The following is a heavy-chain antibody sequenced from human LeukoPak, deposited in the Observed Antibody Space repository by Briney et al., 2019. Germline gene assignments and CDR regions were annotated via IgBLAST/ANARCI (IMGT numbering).Heavy chain of an antibody. CDR1: GFTFSSHN. CDR3: AKVTDRQLLCDY. CDR2: ISGSGGST. D-gene: IGHD2-2*01. J-gene: IGHJ4*02. V-gene: IGHV3-23*01. Sequence: PGGSLRLSCAASGFTFSSHNMNWVRQAPGKGLEWVSAISGSGGSTYYADSVKGRFTISRDNSKNTLYLQMNSLRAEDTAVYYCAKVTDRQLLCDYWGQGTLVTVSS.